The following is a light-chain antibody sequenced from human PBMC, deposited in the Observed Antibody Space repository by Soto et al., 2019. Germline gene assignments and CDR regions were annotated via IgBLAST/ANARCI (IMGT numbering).Light chain of an antibody. V-gene: IGKV3-15*01. CDR3: QQYEKWPPSIT. Sequence: EIVMTLSPATLSVSPGDRATLSCRAGQPLNNNVAWYQHKPGQAPRLLIYGASTRATGISARFSGSGSGTEFTLTISSLQSEDFAVYYCQQYEKWPPSITFGQGTRLE. CDR2: GAS. CDR1: QPLNNN. J-gene: IGKJ5*01.